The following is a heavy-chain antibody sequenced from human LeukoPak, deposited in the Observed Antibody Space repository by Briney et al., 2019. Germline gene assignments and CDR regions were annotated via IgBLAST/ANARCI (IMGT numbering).Heavy chain of an antibody. V-gene: IGHV4-4*07. Sequence: SETLSLTCTVSGGSISSDYWSWIRQPAGKGLEWIGRIYTTGSTNYSPPLKSRVTMSVDTSKNQFSLKLSSVTAADTAVYYCARGDDSWYERGSWFDPWGQGTLVTVSS. CDR3: ARGDDSWYERGSWFDP. CDR1: GGSISSDY. D-gene: IGHD6-13*01. J-gene: IGHJ5*02. CDR2: IYTTGST.